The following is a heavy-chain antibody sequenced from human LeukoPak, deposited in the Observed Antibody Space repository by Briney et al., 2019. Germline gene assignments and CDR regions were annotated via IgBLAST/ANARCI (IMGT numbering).Heavy chain of an antibody. CDR3: ARGGIVGATTGANAFDI. Sequence: GGSLRLSCAASGFTFSIYSMNWVRQAPGKGLEWVSSISSSSSYIYYADSVKGRFTISRDNAKNSLYLQMNSLRAEDTAVYYCARGGIVGATTGANAFDIWGQGTMVTVSS. CDR1: GFTFSIYS. J-gene: IGHJ3*02. CDR2: ISSSSSYI. V-gene: IGHV3-21*01. D-gene: IGHD1-26*01.